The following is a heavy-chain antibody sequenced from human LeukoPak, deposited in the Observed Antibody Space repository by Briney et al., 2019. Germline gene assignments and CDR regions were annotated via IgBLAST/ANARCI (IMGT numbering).Heavy chain of an antibody. Sequence: RPSETLSLTCAVYGGTFSGYYWSWIRQPPGKGLEWIGEINHSGSTNYNPSLKSRVTISVDTSKNQFSLKLSSVTAADTAVYYCARVGDLTTVVTPFDYWGQGTLVTVSS. D-gene: IGHD4-23*01. CDR2: INHSGST. CDR3: ARVGDLTTVVTPFDY. CDR1: GGTFSGYY. J-gene: IGHJ4*02. V-gene: IGHV4-34*01.